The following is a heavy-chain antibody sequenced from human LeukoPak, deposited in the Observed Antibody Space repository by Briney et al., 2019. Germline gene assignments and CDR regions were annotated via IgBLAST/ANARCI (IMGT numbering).Heavy chain of an antibody. CDR1: GGSISSSSYY. CDR2: IYYSGST. CDR3: AIVATIGGYFDY. D-gene: IGHD5-12*01. Sequence: SETLSLTCTVSGGSISSSSYYWDWIRQPPGKGLEWIGSIYYSGSTYYNPSLKSRVTISVDTSKNQFSLKLSSVTAADTAVYYCAIVATIGGYFDYWGQGTLVTVSS. J-gene: IGHJ4*02. V-gene: IGHV4-39*01.